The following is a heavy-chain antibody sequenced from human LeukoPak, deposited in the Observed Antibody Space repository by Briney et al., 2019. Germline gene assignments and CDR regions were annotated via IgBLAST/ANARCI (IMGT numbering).Heavy chain of an antibody. CDR2: INPSGGST. J-gene: IGHJ3*02. V-gene: IGHV1-46*01. CDR1: GYTFTSYY. Sequence: ASVKVSCKASGYTFTSYYMHWVRQAPGQGLEWMGIINPSGGSTSYAQKFQGRVTMTRDTSTSTVYMELSSLRSEDTAVYYCARGVAYYGSGSYLVPDAFDIWGQGTMVTVSS. CDR3: ARGVAYYGSGSYLVPDAFDI. D-gene: IGHD3-10*01.